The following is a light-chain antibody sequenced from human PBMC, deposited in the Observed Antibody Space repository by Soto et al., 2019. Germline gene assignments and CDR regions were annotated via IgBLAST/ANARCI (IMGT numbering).Light chain of an antibody. CDR1: QSVNNY. Sequence: EILLTQSPATLSLSPGERATLSCRATQSVNNYLAWYQQTRGQAPRILIYGASSRDTGIPDRFSGRGSGTDFTLTLSRLEPEDFAVYYCQQYGSSPITFGQGTRLEIK. J-gene: IGKJ5*01. V-gene: IGKV3-20*01. CDR3: QQYGSSPIT. CDR2: GAS.